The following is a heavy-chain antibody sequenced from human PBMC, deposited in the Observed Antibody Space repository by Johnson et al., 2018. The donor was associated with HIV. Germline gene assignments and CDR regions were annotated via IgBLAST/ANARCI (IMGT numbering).Heavy chain of an antibody. J-gene: IGHJ3*02. CDR3: AREEGIQLWPRGAFDI. V-gene: IGHV3-11*01. CDR2: ISSSGSTT. D-gene: IGHD5-18*01. CDR1: GFMFSDYY. Sequence: QMQLVESGGGLVKPGGSLRLSCVASGFMFSDYYMGWVRQAPGKGLEWISYISSSGSTTYYADSVKGRFTVSRDNAKNSLYLQMSSLRAEDTALYYCAREEGIQLWPRGAFDIWIQETIVTLSS.